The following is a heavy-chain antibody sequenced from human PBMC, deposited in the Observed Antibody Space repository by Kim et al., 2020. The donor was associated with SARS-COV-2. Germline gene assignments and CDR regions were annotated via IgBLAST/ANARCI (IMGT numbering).Heavy chain of an antibody. CDR2: ISSSGSTI. D-gene: IGHD4-17*01. CDR3: ARDKGSDYGGYPGYQGENYYDNCGMDV. Sequence: GGSLRLSCAASGFTFSDYDMSWIRQAPGKGLEWVSYISSSGSTIYYADSVKGRFTISRDNAKNSLYLQMNSLRAEDTAVYYCARDKGSDYGGYPGYQGENYYDNCGMDVWGQRTPVTLS. V-gene: IGHV3-11*01. CDR1: GFTFSDYD. J-gene: IGHJ6*02.